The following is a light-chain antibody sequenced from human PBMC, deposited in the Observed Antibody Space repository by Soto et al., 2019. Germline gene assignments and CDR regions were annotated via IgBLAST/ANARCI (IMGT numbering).Light chain of an antibody. CDR3: QQYDNLPLT. CDR2: DAS. Sequence: DIQMTQSPSSLSASVGDRVTITCQASQDIKNYLNWYQQKSGKAPKLLIYDASDLETGVPSRFSGSGSRTDFTFTINSLQPEDIATYYCQQYDNLPLTFGRGTKVEIK. V-gene: IGKV1-33*01. J-gene: IGKJ4*01. CDR1: QDIKNY.